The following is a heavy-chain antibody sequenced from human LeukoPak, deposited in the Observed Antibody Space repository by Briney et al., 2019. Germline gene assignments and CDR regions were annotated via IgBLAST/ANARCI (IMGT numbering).Heavy chain of an antibody. J-gene: IGHJ4*02. V-gene: IGHV4-31*03. CDR1: GVSISSGNYY. Sequence: SETLSLTCTVSGVSISSGNYYRTWIRQHPGKGLEWIGCLHPTGSTHYNPSLKGRLSISVGTSKNQFSLRLNSVTAVDTAVYYCVKDRGDYGGDPGYFDYWGQGTHVTVSS. CDR2: LHPTGST. D-gene: IGHD4-23*01. CDR3: VKDRGDYGGDPGYFDY.